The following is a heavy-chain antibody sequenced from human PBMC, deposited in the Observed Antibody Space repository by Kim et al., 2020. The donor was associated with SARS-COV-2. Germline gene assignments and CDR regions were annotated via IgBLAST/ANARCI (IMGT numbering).Heavy chain of an antibody. V-gene: IGHV4-59*03. D-gene: IGHD5-18*01. J-gene: IGHJ6*03. CDR1: GGSISPYY. CDR2: IYYIGTT. Sequence: SETLSLTCTVSGGSISPYYWSCIRQPPGKGLEWIGYIYYIGTTTYNASLKSRVTISVDTSKNQFSLKLTYVTAADTAIYYCRRDSSNLHHYTAVWAKGTT. CDR3: RRDSSNLHHYTAV.